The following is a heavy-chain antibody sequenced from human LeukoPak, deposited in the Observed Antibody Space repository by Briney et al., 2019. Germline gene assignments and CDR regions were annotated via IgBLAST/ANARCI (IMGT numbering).Heavy chain of an antibody. J-gene: IGHJ4*02. CDR3: ASNTIFGVVIFDY. Sequence: PSETLSLTFTVSGGSISSGGYYWSWIRQHPGKGLEWIGYIYHSGSTYYNPSLKSRVTISVDRSKNQFSLKLSSVTAADTAVYYCASNTIFGVVIFDYWGQGTLVTVSS. V-gene: IGHV4-31*03. CDR1: GGSISSGGYY. D-gene: IGHD3-3*01. CDR2: IYHSGST.